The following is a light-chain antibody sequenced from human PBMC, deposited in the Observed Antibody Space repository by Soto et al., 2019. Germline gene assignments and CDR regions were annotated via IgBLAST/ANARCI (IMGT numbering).Light chain of an antibody. CDR3: SSFRSSSTLYD. Sequence: QSVLTQPASVSGSPGQSITISCTGTSSDVGGYKYVSWYQQHPGKAPKLMLYEVSNRPSGVSDRFSGSKSGNTASLTISGLQVEDEADYYCSSFRSSSTLYDFGTGTKVTVL. V-gene: IGLV2-14*01. CDR1: SSDVGGYKY. CDR2: EVS. J-gene: IGLJ1*01.